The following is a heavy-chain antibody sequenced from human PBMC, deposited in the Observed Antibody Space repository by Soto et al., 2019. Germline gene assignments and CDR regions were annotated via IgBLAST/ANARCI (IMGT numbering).Heavy chain of an antibody. V-gene: IGHV4-61*03. D-gene: IGHD3-22*01. J-gene: IGHJ2*01. CDR3: VRVLDSSWYADL. CDR2: IFYTGVT. Sequence: WTWIRQAPGAGLEYIGYIFYTGVTNYNPSLSSRVTISLDTSKNHFSLKLNSITAADTAVYYCVRVLDSSWYADLWGRGTLVTVSS.